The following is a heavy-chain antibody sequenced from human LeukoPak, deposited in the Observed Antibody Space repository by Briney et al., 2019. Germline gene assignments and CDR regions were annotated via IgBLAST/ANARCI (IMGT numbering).Heavy chain of an antibody. CDR2: ISGSGGST. V-gene: IGHV3-23*01. D-gene: IGHD4-17*01. Sequence: PGGSLRLSCAASGFTFSGYAMSWVRQAPGKGLEWVSTISGSGGSTYYADSVKGRFTISRDNSKNTLYLQMNSLRAEDTAVYYCAKRRWSDYGDYGPYYYYSMDVWGQGTTVTVSS. J-gene: IGHJ6*02. CDR3: AKRRWSDYGDYGPYYYYSMDV. CDR1: GFTFSGYA.